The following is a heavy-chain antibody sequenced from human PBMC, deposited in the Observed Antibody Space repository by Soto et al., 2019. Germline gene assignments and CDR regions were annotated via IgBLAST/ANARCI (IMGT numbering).Heavy chain of an antibody. V-gene: IGHV4-38-2*01. J-gene: IGHJ4*02. CDR2: IYHSGST. CDR1: GYSISLGYY. CDR3: ARMRAAGTFDY. Sequence: PSETLSLTWAVSGYSISLGYYWGWIRQPPGKGLEWIGSIYHSGSTNYNPSLKSRVTMSVDTSKNQISLKLTSMTAADTAMYYCARMRAAGTFDYWGQGTLVTVSS. D-gene: IGHD6-13*01.